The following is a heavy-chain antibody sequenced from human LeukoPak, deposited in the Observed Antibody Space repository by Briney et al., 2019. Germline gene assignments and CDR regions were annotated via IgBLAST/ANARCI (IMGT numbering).Heavy chain of an antibody. CDR1: GFTFSTYW. CDR3: ARDRTSIAAAGSFDY. D-gene: IGHD6-13*01. Sequence: GGSLRLSCAASGFTFSTYWMSWVRQAPGKGLEWVANIKEDGSAKYYVDSVKGRFTISRDNSKNTLYLQMNSLRAEDTAVYYCARDRTSIAAAGSFDYWGQGTLVTVSS. CDR2: IKEDGSAK. J-gene: IGHJ4*02. V-gene: IGHV3-7*01.